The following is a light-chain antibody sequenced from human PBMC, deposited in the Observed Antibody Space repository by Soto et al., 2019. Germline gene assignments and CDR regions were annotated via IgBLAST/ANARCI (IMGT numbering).Light chain of an antibody. CDR3: MQALQTPPWT. CDR2: FGS. CDR1: QSLLHSNGYNY. V-gene: IGKV2-28*01. Sequence: DIVMTQSPLSLPVTPVEPASISCRSSQSLLHSNGYNYLDWYLQKPGQSPQLLIYFGSNRASGVTDRFSGSGSGTDFTLKISRVEAEDVGVYYCMQALQTPPWTFGQGTKVE. J-gene: IGKJ1*01.